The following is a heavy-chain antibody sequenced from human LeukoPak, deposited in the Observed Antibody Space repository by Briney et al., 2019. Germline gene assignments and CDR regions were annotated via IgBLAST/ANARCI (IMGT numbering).Heavy chain of an antibody. CDR1: GYTFTSYA. CDR3: ARDGGRGDNYYYMDV. D-gene: IGHD3-10*01. CDR2: INPNSGGT. Sequence: ASVKVSCKASGYTFTSYAMNWVRQAPGQGLEWMGWINPNSGGTNYAQKFQGRVTMTRDTSISTAYMELSRLRSDDTAVYYCARDGGRGDNYYYMDVWGKGTTVTISS. J-gene: IGHJ6*03. V-gene: IGHV1-2*02.